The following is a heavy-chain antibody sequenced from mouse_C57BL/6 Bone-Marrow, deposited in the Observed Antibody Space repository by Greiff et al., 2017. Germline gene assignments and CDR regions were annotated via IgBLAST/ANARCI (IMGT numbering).Heavy chain of an antibody. CDR2: FSPISGNT. CDR1: GYTFPRYG. Sequence: VQLQQSGAELARPGASVKLSCKASGYTFPRYGLSWVKQRTGPGLEWIGEFSPISGNTYYTEKFKGKATLTADKSSSTAYMELRSLTSEDYAVYFCARPYGSSYNYWGQGTTLTVSS. D-gene: IGHD1-1*01. CDR3: ARPYGSSYNY. V-gene: IGHV1-81*01. J-gene: IGHJ2*01.